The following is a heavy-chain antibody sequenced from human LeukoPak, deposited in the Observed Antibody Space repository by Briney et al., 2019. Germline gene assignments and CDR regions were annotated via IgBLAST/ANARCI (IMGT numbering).Heavy chain of an antibody. D-gene: IGHD2-2*01. Sequence: SETLSLTCAVYGGSFSGYYWSWIRQPPGKGLEWIGEINHSGSTNYNPSLKSRVTISVDTSKNQFSLKLSSATAADTAVYYCARGIVPAAPFDYWGQGTLVTVSS. J-gene: IGHJ4*02. CDR2: INHSGST. CDR1: GGSFSGYY. CDR3: ARGIVPAAPFDY. V-gene: IGHV4-34*01.